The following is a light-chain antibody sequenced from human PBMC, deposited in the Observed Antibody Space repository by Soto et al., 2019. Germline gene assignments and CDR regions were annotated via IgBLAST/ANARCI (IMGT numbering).Light chain of an antibody. CDR1: QSISSW. Sequence: IQLTQSPSTLSASVGDRVSMTCRASQSISSWLAWYQQKPRKATKLMIYKASTLKSGVPSRFSGSGSGTEFSLTISSLQPDDFATYYCQQYNHYWTFGQGTKVDIK. J-gene: IGKJ1*01. CDR2: KAS. CDR3: QQYNHYWT. V-gene: IGKV1-5*03.